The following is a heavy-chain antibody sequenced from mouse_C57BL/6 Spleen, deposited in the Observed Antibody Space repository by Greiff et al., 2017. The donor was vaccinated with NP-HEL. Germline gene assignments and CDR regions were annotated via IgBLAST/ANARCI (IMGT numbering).Heavy chain of an antibody. Sequence: EVQLQQSGPELVKPGASVKIPCKASGYTFTDYNMDWVKQSHGKSLEWIGDINPNNGGTIYNQKFKGKATLTVDKSSSTAYMELRSLTSEDTAVYYCARSRYDYDYGDYFDYWGQGTTLTVSS. V-gene: IGHV1-18*01. CDR2: INPNNGGT. D-gene: IGHD2-4*01. CDR3: ARSRYDYDYGDYFDY. CDR1: GYTFTDYN. J-gene: IGHJ2*01.